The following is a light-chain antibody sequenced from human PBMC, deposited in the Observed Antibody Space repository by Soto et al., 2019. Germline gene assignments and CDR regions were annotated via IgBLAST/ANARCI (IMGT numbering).Light chain of an antibody. V-gene: IGLV1-40*01. CDR2: GNS. CDR1: SSNIGATYH. Sequence: QSVLTQPPSVSGAPGQRVTISCTGSSSNIGATYHVHWYQQLPGTAPKLLIYGNSNRPSGVPDRFSGSKSGTSASLAITGHQAEYEADYYCQSYDSSLSGSVFGGGTKLTVL. J-gene: IGLJ3*02. CDR3: QSYDSSLSGSV.